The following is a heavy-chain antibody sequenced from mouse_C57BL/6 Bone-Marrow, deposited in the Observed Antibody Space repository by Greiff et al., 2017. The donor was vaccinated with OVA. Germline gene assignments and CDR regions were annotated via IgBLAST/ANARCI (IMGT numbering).Heavy chain of an antibody. D-gene: IGHD1-1*01. J-gene: IGHJ4*01. Sequence: QVQLQQPGAELVKPGASVKMSCKASGYTFTSYWITWVKQRPGQGLEWIGDIYPGSGSTNYNEKFKSKATLTVDTSSSTAYMQLSSLPSEDSAVYYCACITAVVAGAMDYWGQGTSVTVSS. CDR1: GYTFTSYW. CDR2: IYPGSGST. V-gene: IGHV1-55*01. CDR3: ACITAVVAGAMDY.